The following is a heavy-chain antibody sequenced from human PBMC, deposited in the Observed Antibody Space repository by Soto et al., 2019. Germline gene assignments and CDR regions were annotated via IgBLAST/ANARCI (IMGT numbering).Heavy chain of an antibody. CDR1: GGSVSSGFYY. CDR3: ARGRYGYGHFDF. D-gene: IGHD5-18*01. CDR2: IYYSGTT. Sequence: PSETLSLTCTVSGGSVSSGFYYWTWIRQSSGKGPEWIGYIYYSGTTSYNPSLKSRVTMSRDTSKNLFSLELNSVTAADTAVYYCARGRYGYGHFDFWGRGTLVTVSS. V-gene: IGHV4-61*01. J-gene: IGHJ4*02.